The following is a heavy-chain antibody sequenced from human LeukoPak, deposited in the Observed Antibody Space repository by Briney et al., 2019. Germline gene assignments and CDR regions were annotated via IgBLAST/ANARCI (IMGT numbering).Heavy chain of an antibody. J-gene: IGHJ4*02. CDR2: INHSGNT. V-gene: IGHV4-34*01. Sequence: SETLSLTCAVYGGSFSSYYWSWIRQPPGKGLEWVGEINHSGNTNYNPSLKSRVTISVDSSKDQLSLKLSSVDAADTAVYYCARGPYASDAGYWGQGTLVTVSS. CDR3: ARGPYASDAGY. D-gene: IGHD2-2*01. CDR1: GGSFSSYY.